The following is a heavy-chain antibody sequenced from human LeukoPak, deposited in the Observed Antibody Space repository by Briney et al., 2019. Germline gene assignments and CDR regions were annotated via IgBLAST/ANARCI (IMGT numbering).Heavy chain of an antibody. CDR1: GGSISSSSDY. CDR3: VARSPYLWGHGADY. J-gene: IGHJ4*02. V-gene: IGHV4-39*01. CDR2: TYYVGST. D-gene: IGHD2-21*01. Sequence: SETLSLTCTVSGGSISSSSDYLDWIRQPPGKGLEWIGSTYYVGSTYYNPSLKSRVTVSVDTSKNQFSLKLSSVTAADTAVYYCVARSPYLWGHGADYWGQGTVVTVSS.